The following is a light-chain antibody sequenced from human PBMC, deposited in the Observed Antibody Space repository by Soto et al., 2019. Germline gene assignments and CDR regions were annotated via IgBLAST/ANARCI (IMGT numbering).Light chain of an antibody. J-gene: IGKJ5*01. CDR2: GAS. Sequence: EIVLTQSPGTLSLSPGEXATLSCRASQSVSSSYLAWYQQKPGQAPRLLIYGASSRATGIPDRFSGSGSGTDFTLTISRLEPEDFAVYYCQQYGSSPATFGQGTRLEIK. CDR1: QSVSSSY. CDR3: QQYGSSPAT. V-gene: IGKV3-20*01.